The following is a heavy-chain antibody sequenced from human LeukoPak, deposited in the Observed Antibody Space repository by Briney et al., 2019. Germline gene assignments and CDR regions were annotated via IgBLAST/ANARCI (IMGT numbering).Heavy chain of an antibody. CDR1: GFTFSSYS. Sequence: GGSLRLSCAASGFTFSSYSMNWVRQAPGKGLEWVSSISSSSSYIYYADSVKSRFTISRDNAKNSLYLQMNSLRAEDTAVYYCARLGTYGAFDIWGQGTMVTVSS. J-gene: IGHJ3*02. CDR3: ARLGTYGAFDI. D-gene: IGHD1-14*01. CDR2: ISSSSSYI. V-gene: IGHV3-21*01.